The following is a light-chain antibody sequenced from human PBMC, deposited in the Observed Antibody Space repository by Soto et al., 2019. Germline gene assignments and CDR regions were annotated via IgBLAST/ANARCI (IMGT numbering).Light chain of an antibody. J-gene: IGKJ5*01. V-gene: IGKV3-15*01. Sequence: EIVMTQSPAPLAVLSGGRATLSCRASQSVSSNLAWYQQKPGQAPRLLIYGASTRATGIPARFSGSGSGTEFTLTISSLQSEDFAVYYCQQYNDWPPITFGQGTRLEIK. CDR3: QQYNDWPPIT. CDR1: QSVSSN. CDR2: GAS.